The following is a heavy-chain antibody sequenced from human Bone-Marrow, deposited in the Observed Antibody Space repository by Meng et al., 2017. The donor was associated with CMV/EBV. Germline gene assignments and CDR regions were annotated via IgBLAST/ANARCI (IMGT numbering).Heavy chain of an antibody. V-gene: IGHV3-7*01. Sequence: GESLKISCAASGFSFSGYWMSWVRQAPGKGLEWVANIQQNGGAKYHVDSVKGRFTISRDNANNSLSLQMNSLRAEETAVYYCATYYYGISGYYPLVYWGQGTLVTVSS. D-gene: IGHD3-22*01. CDR3: ATYYYGISGYYPLVY. J-gene: IGHJ4*02. CDR2: IQQNGGAK. CDR1: GFSFSGYW.